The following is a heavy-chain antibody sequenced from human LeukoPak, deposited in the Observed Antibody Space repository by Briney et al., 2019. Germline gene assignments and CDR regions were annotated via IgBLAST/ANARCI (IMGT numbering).Heavy chain of an antibody. CDR3: AAGDDSTIHPDH. CDR2: FDPEDGET. V-gene: IGHV1-24*01. CDR1: GYTLTELS. J-gene: IGHJ4*02. Sequence: GASVKVSCKVSGYTLTELSMHWVRQAPGKGLEWMGGFDPEDGETIYAQKFQGRVTMTEDTSTDTAYMELSGLRSDDTGVYFCAAGDDSTIHPDHWGQGTLVTVSS. D-gene: IGHD2-21*01.